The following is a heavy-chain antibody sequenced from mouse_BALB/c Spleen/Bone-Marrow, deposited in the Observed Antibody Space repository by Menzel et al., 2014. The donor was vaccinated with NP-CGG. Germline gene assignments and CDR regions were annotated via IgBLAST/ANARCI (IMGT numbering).Heavy chain of an antibody. Sequence: EVHLVESGGGLVQPGGSLKLSCAPSGFTFSDYYMYWVRQTPEKRLEWVAYISNGGGSTYYPDTVKGRFTISRDNAKNTLYLQMSRLKSEDTAMYYCARHSDYDYFDYRGQGTTLTVSS. V-gene: IGHV5-12*01. D-gene: IGHD2-4*01. CDR2: ISNGGGST. CDR3: ARHSDYDYFDY. CDR1: GFTFSDYY. J-gene: IGHJ2*01.